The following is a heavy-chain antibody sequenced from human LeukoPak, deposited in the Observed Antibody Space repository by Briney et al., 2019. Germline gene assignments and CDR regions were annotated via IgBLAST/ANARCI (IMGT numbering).Heavy chain of an antibody. Sequence: GGSLRLSCTAFGFTFTDYHMSWIRQAPGKGLEGVSYISPWGGAKYFADSVKGRFTISRDNAKNSLYLQMTSLIAEDTAVYYCAAGRDTAVAGRAGYFDYWAQGTLVTVSS. CDR1: GFTFTDYH. CDR2: ISPWGGAK. J-gene: IGHJ4*02. CDR3: AAGRDTAVAGRAGYFDY. D-gene: IGHD6-19*01. V-gene: IGHV3-11*01.